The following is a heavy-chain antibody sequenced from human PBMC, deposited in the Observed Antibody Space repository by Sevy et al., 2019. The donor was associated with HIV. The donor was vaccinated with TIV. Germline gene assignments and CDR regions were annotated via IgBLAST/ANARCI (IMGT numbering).Heavy chain of an antibody. CDR2: IWYDGSNK. D-gene: IGHD1-26*01. CDR1: GFIFSNYG. CDR3: ARQLRSGNYYTFDF. Sequence: GGSLGLSCAASGFIFSNYGMHWVRQAPGKGLEWVAVIWYDGSNKFYGDSMKGRFSISRDNSNNMLYLQINTLRDEDTAVYYCARQLRSGNYYTFDFWGQGSLVTVSS. J-gene: IGHJ4*02. V-gene: IGHV3-33*01.